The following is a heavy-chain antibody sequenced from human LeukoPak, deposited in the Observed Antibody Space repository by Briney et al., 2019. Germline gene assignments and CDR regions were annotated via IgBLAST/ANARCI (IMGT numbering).Heavy chain of an antibody. V-gene: IGHV3-33*06. J-gene: IGHJ6*04. CDR2: IWYDGSNK. CDR3: AKDTAMVTYRGYYYYGMDV. CDR1: GFTFSSYG. Sequence: GSSLRLSCAASGFTFSSYGMHWVRQAPGKGLEWVAVIWYDGSNKYYADSVKGRFTISRDNSKNTLYLQMNSLRAEDTAVYYCAKDTAMVTYRGYYYYGMDVWGKGTTVTVSS. D-gene: IGHD5-18*01.